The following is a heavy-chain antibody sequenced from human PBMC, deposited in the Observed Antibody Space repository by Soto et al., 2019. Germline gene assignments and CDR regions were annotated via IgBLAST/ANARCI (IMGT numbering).Heavy chain of an antibody. Sequence: QVHLQESGPGLVKPSETLSLTCTVSGDSISTDYWSWIRQSPGKGLEWIGFIYYGGSTNYNPSLKMRVTIAVDTPKNQFSLKLSSVTAADTAVYYCAKNWNWGSLVHWGQGTLVTVSS. D-gene: IGHD7-27*01. CDR2: IYYGGST. V-gene: IGHV4-59*08. CDR1: GDSISTDY. J-gene: IGHJ4*02. CDR3: AKNWNWGSLVH.